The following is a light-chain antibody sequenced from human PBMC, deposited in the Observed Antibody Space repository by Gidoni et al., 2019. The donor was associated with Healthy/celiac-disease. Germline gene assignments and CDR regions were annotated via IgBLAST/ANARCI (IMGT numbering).Light chain of an antibody. J-gene: IGKJ3*01. V-gene: IGKV3-11*01. Sequence: EIVLTQSPATLSLSPGERATLSCRTSQSISIYLAWYQQKPGQAPRLLIYDASNRATGIPARFSGSGSGTDFTLTISSLEPEDCAVYYCQQRSDWPPGFTFGPGTKVGIK. CDR3: QQRSDWPPGFT. CDR2: DAS. CDR1: QSISIY.